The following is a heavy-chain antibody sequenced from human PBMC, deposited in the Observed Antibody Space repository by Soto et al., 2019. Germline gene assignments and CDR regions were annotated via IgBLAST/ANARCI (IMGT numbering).Heavy chain of an antibody. Sequence: GGSLRLSCAASGFTFSSYAMSWVRQAPGKGLEWVSAISGSGGSTYYADSVKGRFTISRDNSKNTLYLQMNSLRAEDTAVYYCAKDRGGNYYDSSGYRLIPFDYWGQGTLVTVSS. D-gene: IGHD3-22*01. CDR3: AKDRGGNYYDSSGYRLIPFDY. J-gene: IGHJ4*02. V-gene: IGHV3-23*01. CDR1: GFTFSSYA. CDR2: ISGSGGST.